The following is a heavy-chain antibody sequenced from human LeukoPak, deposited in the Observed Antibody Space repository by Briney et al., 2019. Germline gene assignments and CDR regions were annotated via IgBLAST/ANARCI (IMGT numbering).Heavy chain of an antibody. J-gene: IGHJ6*02. V-gene: IGHV3-21*01. CDR1: GFTFSSYS. CDR3: ARDGYCSSTSCYGWGYYYYGMDV. CDR2: ISSSSSYI. D-gene: IGHD2-2*03. Sequence: GGSLRLSCAASGFTFSSYSMNWVRQAPGKGLEWVSSISSSSSYIYYADSVKGRFTISRDNAKNSLYLQMNSLRAEDTAVYYCARDGYCSSTSCYGWGYYYYGMDVRGQGTTVTVSS.